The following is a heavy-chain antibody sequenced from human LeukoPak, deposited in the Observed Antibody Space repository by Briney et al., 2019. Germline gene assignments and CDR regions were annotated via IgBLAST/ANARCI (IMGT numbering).Heavy chain of an antibody. D-gene: IGHD1-26*01. CDR1: GGTFSSYA. V-gene: IGHV1-69*13. J-gene: IGHJ4*02. CDR2: IIPIFGTA. CDR3: AREVHSGSYFGFDY. Sequence: GASVKVSCKASGGTFSSYAISWVRQAPGQGLEWMGGIIPIFGTANYAQKFQGRVTITADESTSTAYMELSSLRSEDTAVYYCAREVHSGSYFGFDYWGQGTLVTVSS.